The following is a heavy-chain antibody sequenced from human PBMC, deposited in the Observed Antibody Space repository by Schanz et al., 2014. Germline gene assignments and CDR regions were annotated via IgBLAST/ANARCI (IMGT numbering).Heavy chain of an antibody. J-gene: IGHJ4*02. CDR1: GYTFISYF. CDR2: IGGSDGNT. V-gene: IGHV1-18*04. CDR3: ARDRDQWDGNYLDY. Sequence: QVQLVQAGAEVKKHGASVKVSCKASGYTFISYFIHWVRQAPGQGLEWMGWIGGSDGNTNFAQKFQGRVTMTTDTSTSTVYMELRSLTSDDSAVYYCARDRDQWDGNYLDYGGQGTLVTVAS. D-gene: IGHD1-26*01.